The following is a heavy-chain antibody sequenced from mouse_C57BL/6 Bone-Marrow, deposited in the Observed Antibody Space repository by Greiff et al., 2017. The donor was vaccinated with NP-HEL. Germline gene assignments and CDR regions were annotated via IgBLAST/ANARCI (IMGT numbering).Heavy chain of an antibody. CDR1: GYTFTSYG. CDR2: IYPRSGNT. J-gene: IGHJ3*01. CDR3: ARDSSGRSWFAY. Sequence: QVQLQQSGAELARPGASVKLSCKASGYTFTSYGISWVKQRTGQGLEWIGEIYPRSGNTYYNEKFKGKATLTADKSSSTAYMELRSLTSEDSAVYFCARDSSGRSWFAYWGQGTLVTVSA. D-gene: IGHD3-2*02. V-gene: IGHV1-81*01.